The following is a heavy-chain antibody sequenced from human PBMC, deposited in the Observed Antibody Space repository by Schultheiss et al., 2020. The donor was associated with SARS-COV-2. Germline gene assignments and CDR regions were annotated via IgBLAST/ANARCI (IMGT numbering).Heavy chain of an antibody. V-gene: IGHV4-59*12. CDR2: IYYSGST. CDR1: GGSFSGYY. D-gene: IGHD2-2*01. J-gene: IGHJ4*02. CDR3: AGVYCSSTSCFDY. Sequence: SETLSLTCAVYGGSFSGYYWSWIRQPPGKGLEWIGYIYYSGSTNYNPSLKSRVTISVDTSKNQFSQKLSSVTAADTAVYYCAGVYCSSTSCFDYWGQGTLVTVSS.